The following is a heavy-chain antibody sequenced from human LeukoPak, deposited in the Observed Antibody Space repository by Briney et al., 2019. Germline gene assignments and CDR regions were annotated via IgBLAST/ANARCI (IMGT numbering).Heavy chain of an antibody. CDR3: SRDDGPFGGVRFDH. CDR2: ISANNGNT. J-gene: IGHJ4*02. Sequence: GASVKVSCKASGYTFTAYGISWVRQAPGQGLEWMGWISANNGNTNYAQKVQGRVTMTRDKSTSTAYMELRSLRYDDTAVYYCSRDDGPFGGVRFDHWGQGTLVTVSS. D-gene: IGHD3-16*01. V-gene: IGHV1-18*01. CDR1: GYTFTAYG.